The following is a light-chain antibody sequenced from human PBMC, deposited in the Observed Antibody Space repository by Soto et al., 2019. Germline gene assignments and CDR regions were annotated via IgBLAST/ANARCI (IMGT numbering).Light chain of an antibody. J-gene: IGLJ2*01. CDR3: SSYTSSSTLGV. V-gene: IGLV2-14*01. CDR2: EVS. CDR1: GSDIGGYNY. Sequence: QSALTQPASVSGSPGQSITIPCTGTGSDIGGYNYVSWYQLHPGKAPKLIIYEVSNRPSGVSNRFSASKSGNTASLTISGLQAEDEADYYCSSYTSSSTLGVFGGGTKLTVL.